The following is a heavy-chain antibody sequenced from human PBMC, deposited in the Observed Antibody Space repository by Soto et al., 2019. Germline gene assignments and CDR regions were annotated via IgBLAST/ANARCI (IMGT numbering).Heavy chain of an antibody. CDR3: ARVLSSWPNYFDY. CDR1: GDSVSRGSYS. J-gene: IGHJ4*02. Sequence: SETLSLTCTVSGDSVSRGSYSWSWIRQPPGKGLEWIGFIYYSGSTNYNPSLKSRVTISLDTSKNQFSLKLTSVTAADTAVYYCARVLSSWPNYFDYWGQGTLVTVSS. CDR2: IYYSGST. V-gene: IGHV4-61*01. D-gene: IGHD6-13*01.